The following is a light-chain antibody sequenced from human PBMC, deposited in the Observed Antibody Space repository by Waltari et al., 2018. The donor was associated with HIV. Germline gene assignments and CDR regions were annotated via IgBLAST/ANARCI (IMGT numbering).Light chain of an antibody. Sequence: QSVLTQPPSVSAAPGETVIISCSGSSSNIGNNYVSWYQQLPGTAPKLFIYDDDLRHSGIPDRFSGSRSGTSATLGITGLQTGDEADYYGGTWDTTLSAVVFGGGTKLTVL. CDR3: GTWDTTLSAVV. V-gene: IGLV1-51*01. CDR2: DDD. CDR1: SSNIGNNY. J-gene: IGLJ2*01.